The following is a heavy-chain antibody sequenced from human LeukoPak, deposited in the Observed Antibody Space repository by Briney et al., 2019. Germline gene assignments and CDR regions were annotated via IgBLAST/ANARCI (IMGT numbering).Heavy chain of an antibody. CDR2: INHSGST. CDR1: GGSFSGYY. CDR3: ASHPEKYCSGGSCYTYWYFDL. J-gene: IGHJ2*01. Sequence: SETLSLTCAVYGGSFSGYYWSWIRQPPGKGLEWIGEINHSGSTNYNPSLKSRVTISVDTSKNQFSLKLSSVTAADTAVYHCASHPEKYCSGGSCYTYWYFDLWGRGTLVTVSS. V-gene: IGHV4-34*01. D-gene: IGHD2-15*01.